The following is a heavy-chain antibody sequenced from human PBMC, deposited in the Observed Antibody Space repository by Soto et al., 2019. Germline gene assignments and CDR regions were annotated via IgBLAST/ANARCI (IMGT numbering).Heavy chain of an antibody. V-gene: IGHV4-39*01. CDR1: GDSVSNSGYY. J-gene: IGHJ5*02. CDR3: AEGSTWQGRDWFDP. D-gene: IGHD6-13*01. Sequence: SETLSLTCTVSGDSVSNSGYYWGWIRQSPGKRLEWIGSVSFSGSKYYNPSLRSRVTFSVDTSKTLISLKLRSVTAADTAVYYWAEGSTWQGRDWFDPWGQGTLVTVSS. CDR2: VSFSGSK.